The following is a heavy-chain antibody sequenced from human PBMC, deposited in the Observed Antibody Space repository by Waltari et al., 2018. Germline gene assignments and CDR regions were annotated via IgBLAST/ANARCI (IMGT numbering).Heavy chain of an antibody. CDR2: IDTTGNHI. CDR3: ARVQHCGPGSCYSSAMDV. V-gene: IGHV3-21*02. J-gene: IGHJ6*02. D-gene: IGHD2-15*01. Sequence: EVRLLESGGGLVKPGGSLRLSCEASEFTFSLYNIHWVRQAPGKGPEWVSSIDTTGNHIYYSDPVRGRFTISRDNAQNSLFLQLNSLRGEDTALYYCARVQHCGPGSCYSSAMDVWGQGTAVTVSS. CDR1: EFTFSLYN.